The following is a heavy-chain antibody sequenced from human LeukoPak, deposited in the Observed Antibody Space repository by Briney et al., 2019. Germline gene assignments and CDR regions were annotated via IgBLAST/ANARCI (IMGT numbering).Heavy chain of an antibody. CDR2: ISGSGGST. Sequence: PGRSLRLSCAASGFTFSSYAMSWVRQAPGKGLGWVSGISGSGGSTYYADSVKGRFTISRDNSRNTLYLQMNSPRAEDTAVYYCAILPGYSSGWYEVNYWGQGTLVTVSS. CDR1: GFTFSSYA. D-gene: IGHD6-13*01. CDR3: AILPGYSSGWYEVNY. J-gene: IGHJ4*02. V-gene: IGHV3-23*01.